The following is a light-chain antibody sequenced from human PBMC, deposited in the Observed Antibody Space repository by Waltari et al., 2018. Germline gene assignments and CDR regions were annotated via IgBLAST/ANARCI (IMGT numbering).Light chain of an antibody. V-gene: IGKV3-11*01. CDR2: DAS. J-gene: IGKJ2*01. CDR1: QSVSSY. CDR3: QQRSNWPYT. Sequence: EIVLIKSRDTLSLSQGERATLSCRASQSVSSYLAWYQQKPGQAPRLLIYDASNRATAFPARFSGSGSGTDFTLTISSLEPEDFAVYYCQQRSNWPYTFGQGTKLEIK.